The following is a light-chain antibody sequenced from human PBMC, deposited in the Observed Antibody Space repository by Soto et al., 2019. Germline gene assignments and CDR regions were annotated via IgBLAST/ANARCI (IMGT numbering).Light chain of an antibody. V-gene: IGKV1-17*01. CDR1: QGIRKD. Sequence: DSLMRQPLSSMPASVGDRDTIICRASQGIRKDLGWYQQKPGKAPKRLIYAASSLDGGVPSRFSGSGSGTEFTLTISSLQPEDFATYYCLQHNTYPYTFGQGTKLEIK. CDR2: AAS. CDR3: LQHNTYPYT. J-gene: IGKJ2*01.